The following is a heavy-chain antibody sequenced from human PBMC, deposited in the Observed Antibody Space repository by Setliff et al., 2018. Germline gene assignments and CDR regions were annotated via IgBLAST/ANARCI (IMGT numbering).Heavy chain of an antibody. J-gene: IGHJ4*02. CDR3: TRGPNLYGDLDS. CDR2: IHSSGRS. V-gene: IGHV4-4*08. D-gene: IGHD4-17*01. Sequence: PSETLSLTCTVSDVSISGYYWSWIRQPPGKGLEWIGYIHSSGRSNYNPSLMSRVTTSIDTSKNQFSLKLSSVTAADTAVYYCTRGPNLYGDLDSWGLGTLVTVSS. CDR1: DVSISGYY.